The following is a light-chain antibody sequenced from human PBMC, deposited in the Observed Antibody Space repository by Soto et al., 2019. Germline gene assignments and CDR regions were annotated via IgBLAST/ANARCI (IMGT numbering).Light chain of an antibody. Sequence: EIVLTQSPGTLSLSPGERATLSCRASQSVSSSYLAWYQQKPGQAPRLLIYGASSRATGIPDRFSGSGSGEDFTLNISRLEPEDFAVYYCQQYGSSPALTFGGGTKVEIK. CDR2: GAS. CDR1: QSVSSSY. CDR3: QQYGSSPALT. V-gene: IGKV3-20*01. J-gene: IGKJ4*01.